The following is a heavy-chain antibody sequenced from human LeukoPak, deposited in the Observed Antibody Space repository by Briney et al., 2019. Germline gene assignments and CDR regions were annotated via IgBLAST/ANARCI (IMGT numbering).Heavy chain of an antibody. D-gene: IGHD5-24*01. J-gene: IGHJ4*02. V-gene: IGHV1-8*01. CDR2: MNPNSGNT. CDR1: GYTFTSYD. CDR3: ARGNGEMATISY. Sequence: ASVKVSCKASGYTFTSYDINWVRRATGQGLEWMGWMNPNSGNTGYAQKFQGRVTMTRNTSISTAYMELSSLRSEDTAVYYCARGNGEMATISYWGQGTLVTVSS.